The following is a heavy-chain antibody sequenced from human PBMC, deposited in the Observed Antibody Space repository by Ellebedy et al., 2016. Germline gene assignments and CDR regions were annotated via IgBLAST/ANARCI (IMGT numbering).Heavy chain of an antibody. J-gene: IGHJ5*02. V-gene: IGHV1-2*02. CDR3: ARDWYGGGSSLNWFDP. CDR1: GYTFSGYY. D-gene: IGHD2-15*01. Sequence: ASVKVSXKASGYTFSGYYMHWVRQAPGQGLEWMGWINPNSGGTKYAQRFQGRVTMTRDTSISTAYMELSRLTSDDTAVYYCARDWYGGGSSLNWFDPWGQGTLVTVSS. CDR2: INPNSGGT.